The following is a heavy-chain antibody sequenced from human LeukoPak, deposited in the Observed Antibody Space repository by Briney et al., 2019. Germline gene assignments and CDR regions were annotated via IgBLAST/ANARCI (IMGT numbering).Heavy chain of an antibody. V-gene: IGHV3-7*01. CDR1: GFTFSSYT. D-gene: IGHD2-2*01. CDR3: ARGRECSGTGCYLPGIY. CDR2: IKQDGSEK. J-gene: IGHJ4*02. Sequence: GGSLRLSCAASGFTFSSYTMNWVRQAPGKGLEWVANIKQDGSEKYHVDSVKGRFTISRDNAKNSLYLQMDSLRVEDTAVYYCARGRECSGTGCYLPGIYWGQGILVTVSS.